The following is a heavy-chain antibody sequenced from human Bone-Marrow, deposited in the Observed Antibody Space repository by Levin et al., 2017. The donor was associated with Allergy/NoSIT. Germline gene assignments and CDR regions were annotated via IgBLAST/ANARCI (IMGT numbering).Heavy chain of an antibody. V-gene: IGHV3-23*01. D-gene: IGHD4-11*01. Sequence: LSLTCAVSGFNFHAYGMTWVRQAPGKGLEWVSTIRGSDDSTYYRDSVKGRFIVSRDSSEDTLYLDMHSLRAEDTALYYCATFDYSSYGYYFDYWGQGTPVTVSS. CDR2: IRGSDDST. CDR1: GFNFHAYG. CDR3: ATFDYSSYGYYFDY. J-gene: IGHJ4*02.